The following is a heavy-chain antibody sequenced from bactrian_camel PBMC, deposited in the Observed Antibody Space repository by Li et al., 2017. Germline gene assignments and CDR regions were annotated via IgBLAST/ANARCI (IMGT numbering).Heavy chain of an antibody. D-gene: IGHD6*01. J-gene: IGHJ4*01. Sequence: HVQLVESGGGSVQAGGSLRLSCAASGFTASRYCMGWFRQGPGKEREGVARINANGTTSYADSVKDRFTISQDKTKDTVYLRMNSLNPEDTAMYSCKATSYGCSYLLPSDQGTQVTVS. V-gene: IGHV3S9*01. CDR2: INANGTT. CDR1: GFTASRYC.